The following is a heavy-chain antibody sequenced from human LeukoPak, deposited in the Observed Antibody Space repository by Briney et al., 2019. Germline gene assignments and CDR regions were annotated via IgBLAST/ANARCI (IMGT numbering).Heavy chain of an antibody. Sequence: SETLSLTCTVSGGSISSHYWSWIRQPPGKGLEWIGYIYYSGSTNYNPSLKSRVTISVDTSKNQFSLKLSSVTAADTAVYYCARDRVYYDFWSGYYTPYYFDYWGQGTPVTVSS. J-gene: IGHJ4*02. CDR1: GGSISSHY. CDR2: IYYSGST. CDR3: ARDRVYYDFWSGYYTPYYFDY. D-gene: IGHD3-3*01. V-gene: IGHV4-59*11.